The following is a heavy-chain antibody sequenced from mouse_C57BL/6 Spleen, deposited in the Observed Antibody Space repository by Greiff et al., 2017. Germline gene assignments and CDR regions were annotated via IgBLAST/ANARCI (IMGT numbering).Heavy chain of an antibody. V-gene: IGHV1-64*01. CDR3: SRSPDSSGYGFAY. D-gene: IGHD3-2*02. J-gene: IGHJ3*01. CDR2: IHPNSGST. Sequence: VQLQQPGAELVKPGASVKLSCKASGYTFTSYWMHWVKQRPGQGLEWIGMIHPNSGSTNYNEKFKSKATLTVDKASSTAYMQLSSLTSEDSAVYYCSRSPDSSGYGFAYWGQGTLVTVSA. CDR1: GYTFTSYW.